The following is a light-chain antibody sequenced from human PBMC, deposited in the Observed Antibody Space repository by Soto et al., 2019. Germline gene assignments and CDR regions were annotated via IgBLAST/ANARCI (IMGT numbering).Light chain of an antibody. CDR1: QSVSSSY. Sequence: ESVLTQSPGTLSLSPGERSSLSCRASQSVSSSYLAWYQQKPGQAPGLLIYGASSRVTGIPDRFSGSGSGTDFTLTIIRLEPEDFAVYYCQQYCSSWTFGQGTKVDIK. CDR2: GAS. CDR3: QQYCSSWT. J-gene: IGKJ1*01. V-gene: IGKV3-20*01.